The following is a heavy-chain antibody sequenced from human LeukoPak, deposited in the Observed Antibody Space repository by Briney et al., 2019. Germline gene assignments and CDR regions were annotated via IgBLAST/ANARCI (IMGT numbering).Heavy chain of an antibody. CDR3: AKVPYGDYLHFDY. Sequence: GGSLRLSCVASGFTFSSYWIHWVRQAPGKGLVWVSRINTDGSSTSYADSVKGRFTISRDNAKNTLYLQMNSLRAEDTAVYYCAKVPYGDYLHFDYWGQGTLVTVSS. CDR1: GFTFSSYW. V-gene: IGHV3-74*01. D-gene: IGHD4-17*01. CDR2: INTDGSST. J-gene: IGHJ4*02.